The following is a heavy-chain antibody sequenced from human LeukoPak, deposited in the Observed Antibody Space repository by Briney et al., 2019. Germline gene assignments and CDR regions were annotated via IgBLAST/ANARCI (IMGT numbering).Heavy chain of an antibody. CDR1: GGCISRGNYY. J-gene: IGHJ5*02. D-gene: IGHD2-15*01. Sequence: SETLFLTCTVSGGCISRGNYYWGWIRQPPGKGLEWIGCICYSGSTYYNPSLKSRVTIALYTYKNQVSMKRSAVTAADTAVSYRARLDGYCRGGSCYSVTFVDPWGQGTLVTVSS. CDR2: ICYSGST. CDR3: ARLDGYCRGGSCYSVTFVDP. V-gene: IGHV4-39*01.